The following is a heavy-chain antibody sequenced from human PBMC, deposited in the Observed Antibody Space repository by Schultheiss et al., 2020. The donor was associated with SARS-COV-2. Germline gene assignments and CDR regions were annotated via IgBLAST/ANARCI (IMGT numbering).Heavy chain of an antibody. D-gene: IGHD1-7*01. Sequence: SQTLSLTCTVSGGSISSYYWSWIRQPPGKGLEWIGSIYHSGSTNYNPSLKSRVTISVDTSKNQFSLQLSSVTPEDTAVYYCARFTGPISDYWGQGTLVTVSS. CDR2: IYHSGST. CDR3: ARFTGPISDY. J-gene: IGHJ4*02. V-gene: IGHV4-59*12. CDR1: GGSISSYY.